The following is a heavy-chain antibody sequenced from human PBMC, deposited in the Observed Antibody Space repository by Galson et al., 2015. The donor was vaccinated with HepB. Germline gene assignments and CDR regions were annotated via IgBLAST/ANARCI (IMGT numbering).Heavy chain of an antibody. J-gene: IGHJ4*02. Sequence: SLRLSCAASGYTFSDHCMDWIRQAPGKGLEWVGRTRNKVNSYSTEYAASVKGRFTISRDDSRNSLYLQMNSLKTEDTAVYYCARGRASGSFPLDYWGQGTLVTVSS. CDR3: ARGRASGSFPLDY. CDR1: GYTFSDHC. V-gene: IGHV3-72*01. D-gene: IGHD3-10*01. CDR2: TRNKVNSYST.